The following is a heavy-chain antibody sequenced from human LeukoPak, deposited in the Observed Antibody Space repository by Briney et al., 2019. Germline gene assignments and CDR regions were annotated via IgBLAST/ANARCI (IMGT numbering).Heavy chain of an antibody. V-gene: IGHV1-2*02. CDR2: INPNSGGT. CDR3: ARGGYYDFWSGYSSPLNYYYYYMDV. Sequence: GASVKVSCKASGYTFTGYYMHWVRQAPGQGLEWMGWINPNSGGTNYAQKFQGRVTMTRDTSISTAYMELSRLRSEDTAVYYCARGGYYDFWSGYSSPLNYYYYYMDVWGKGTTVTVSS. D-gene: IGHD3-3*01. CDR1: GYTFTGYY. J-gene: IGHJ6*03.